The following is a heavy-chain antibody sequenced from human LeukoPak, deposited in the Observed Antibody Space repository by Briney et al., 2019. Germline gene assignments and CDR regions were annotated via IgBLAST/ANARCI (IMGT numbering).Heavy chain of an antibody. J-gene: IGHJ3*02. D-gene: IGHD2-8*01. V-gene: IGHV3-33*01. CDR2: IWYDGSNK. CDR1: GFTFSNYG. Sequence: PGGSLRLSCAASGFTFSNYGMHWVRQAPGKGLEWVAVIWYDGSNKYYADSVKGRFTISRDNSKNTLYLQMNSLRAEDTAVYYCAREWSAFDIWGQGTVVTVSS. CDR3: AREWSAFDI.